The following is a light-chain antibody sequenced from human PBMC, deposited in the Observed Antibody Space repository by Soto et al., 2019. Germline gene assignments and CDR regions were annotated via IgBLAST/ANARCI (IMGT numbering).Light chain of an antibody. CDR1: QSISSNY. CDR2: IAS. CDR3: QQYGTSPWT. Sequence: EIVLTQSPGTLSLFAGERATLSCRATQSISSNYLAWYQQKPGQAPRLLIYIASRRATGIPDRFSGSGSGTDFTLTISRLEPEDSALYYCQQYGTSPWTFGQGPKVEIK. V-gene: IGKV3-20*01. J-gene: IGKJ1*01.